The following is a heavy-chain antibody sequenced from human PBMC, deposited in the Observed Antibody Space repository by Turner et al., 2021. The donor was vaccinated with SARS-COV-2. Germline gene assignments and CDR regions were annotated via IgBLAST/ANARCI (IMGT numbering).Heavy chain of an antibody. CDR2: ISHSGST. D-gene: IGHD2-21*02. J-gene: IGHJ6*02. V-gene: IGHV4-34*01. CDR1: GGSFSGYY. Sequence: QVQLQQWGAGLLNPSETLSLTCAAYGGSFSGYYWSWIRQSPGKGLEWIGEISHSGSTTYNPSLKSRVTLSVDRSKIQFSLRLSSVTAADTAVYYCARVNYGGVTVRDYYSYYGMDVWGQGTTVTVS. CDR3: ARVNYGGVTVRDYYSYYGMDV.